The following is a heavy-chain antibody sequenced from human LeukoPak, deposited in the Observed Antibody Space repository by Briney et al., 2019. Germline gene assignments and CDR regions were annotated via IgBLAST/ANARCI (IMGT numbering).Heavy chain of an antibody. CDR3: ARRVRYYDSSGYYYYYYMDV. V-gene: IGHV4-34*01. CDR2: INHSGRA. J-gene: IGHJ6*03. D-gene: IGHD3-22*01. CDR1: GGSFSGYY. Sequence: SETLSLTCAVYGGSFSGYYWSWIRQPPGKGLEWIGEINHSGRAKYNPSLKSRVTISVDTSKNQFSLKLSSVTAADTAVYYCARRVRYYDSSGYYYYYYMDVWGKGTTVTISS.